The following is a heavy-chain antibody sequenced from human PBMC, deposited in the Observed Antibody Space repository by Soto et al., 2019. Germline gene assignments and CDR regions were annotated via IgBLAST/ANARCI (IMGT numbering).Heavy chain of an antibody. Sequence: GGSLRLSCAASGFTFSSYAMSWVRQAPGKGLEWVSAISGSGGSTYYADSVKGRFTISRDNSKNTLYLQMNSLRAEDTAVYYCAKRLGAARGYYYGMDVWGQGTTVTVSS. J-gene: IGHJ6*02. CDR1: GFTFSSYA. CDR3: AKRLGAARGYYYGMDV. V-gene: IGHV3-23*01. CDR2: ISGSGGST. D-gene: IGHD1-26*01.